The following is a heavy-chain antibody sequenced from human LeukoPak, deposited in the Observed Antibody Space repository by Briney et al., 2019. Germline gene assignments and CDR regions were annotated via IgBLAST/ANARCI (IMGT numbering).Heavy chain of an antibody. CDR3: VEEKADSPFCDY. CDR2: FIWNSSRI. CDR1: GVTFYDYA. Sequence: GGSLTLSCAASGVTFYDYAMHWPWHVPGKGLKWVTGFIWNSSRIGYAHSVKGRFTISRDNAKNSLYLQMNSLRPEDTALYYCVEEKADSPFCDYWGEGTLVTVSS. J-gene: IGHJ4*02. V-gene: IGHV3-9*01. D-gene: IGHD3-22*01.